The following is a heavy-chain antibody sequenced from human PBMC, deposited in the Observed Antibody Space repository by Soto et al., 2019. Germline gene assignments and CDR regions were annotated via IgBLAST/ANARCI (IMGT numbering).Heavy chain of an antibody. Sequence: ASVKVSCKASGYTFTDHYIHWVRQAPGQGLEWMGWINPYTGDTNYAQDFRGRVTMTRDTSLSTAYMDLSRLRSDDTALYYCARGRYGSYYFAMDVWGQGTTVTVS. D-gene: IGHD1-26*01. CDR2: INPYTGDT. CDR1: GYTFTDHY. CDR3: ARGRYGSYYFAMDV. J-gene: IGHJ6*02. V-gene: IGHV1-2*02.